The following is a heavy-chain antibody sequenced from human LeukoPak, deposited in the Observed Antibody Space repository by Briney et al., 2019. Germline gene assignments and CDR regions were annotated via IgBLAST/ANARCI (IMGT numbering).Heavy chain of an antibody. CDR1: GGSISSYY. CDR3: ARDRYYYDSSARYFDY. CDR2: IHTRGST. Sequence: PSETLSLTCTVSGGSISSYYWSWIRQPAGKGLEWIGRIHTRGSTNYSPSLKSRVTMSVDTSKNQFSLKLSSVPAADTAVYYCARDRYYYDSSARYFDYWGQGTLVTVSS. D-gene: IGHD3-22*01. V-gene: IGHV4-4*07. J-gene: IGHJ4*02.